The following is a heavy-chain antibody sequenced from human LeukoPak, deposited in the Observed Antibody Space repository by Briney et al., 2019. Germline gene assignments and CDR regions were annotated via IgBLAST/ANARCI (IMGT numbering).Heavy chain of an antibody. CDR1: GFTFSSYG. Sequence: GGSLRLSCAASGFTFSSYGMHWVRQAPGKGLEWVAVIWHDESKKYYADSVEGRFTISRDTSRNTLYLQMNSLRVEDTAVYYCARDGTLGASGSYYNLPYWGQGTLVTVSS. V-gene: IGHV3-33*01. D-gene: IGHD3-10*01. CDR3: ARDGTLGASGSYYNLPY. CDR2: IWHDESKK. J-gene: IGHJ4*02.